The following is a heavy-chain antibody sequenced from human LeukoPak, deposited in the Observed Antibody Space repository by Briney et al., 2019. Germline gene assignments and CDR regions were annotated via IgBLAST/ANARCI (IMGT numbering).Heavy chain of an antibody. D-gene: IGHD5-18*01. V-gene: IGHV1-2*02. Sequence: GASVKVSGKASGYTFTGYYMHWVRQAPGQGLEWMGWINPNSGGTNYAQKFQVRVTMTRDSSISTAYMELSRLRSDDTAVYYCARDRIQLWFGLDAFDIWGQGTMVTVSS. CDR2: INPNSGGT. J-gene: IGHJ3*02. CDR3: ARDRIQLWFGLDAFDI. CDR1: GYTFTGYY.